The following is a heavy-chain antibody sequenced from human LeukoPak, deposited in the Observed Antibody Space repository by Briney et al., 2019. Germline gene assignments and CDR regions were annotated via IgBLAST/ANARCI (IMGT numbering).Heavy chain of an antibody. CDR2: IYYSGST. J-gene: IGHJ4*02. CDR1: GGSISSYY. V-gene: IGHV4-59*01. CDR3: ARSYSSSSYFGY. Sequence: SETLSLTCTVSGGSISSYYWSWIRQPPGKGLEWIGYIYYSGSTNYNPSLKSRVTISVDTSKNQFSLKLSSVTAADTAVYYCARSYSSSSYFGYWGQGTLVTVSS. D-gene: IGHD6-13*01.